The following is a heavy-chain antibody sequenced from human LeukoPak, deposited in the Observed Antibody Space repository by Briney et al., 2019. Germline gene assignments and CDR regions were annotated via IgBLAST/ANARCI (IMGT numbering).Heavy chain of an antibody. J-gene: IGHJ4*02. CDR3: ASSIVVVVAAPLG. D-gene: IGHD2-15*01. CDR1: GFTFSSYA. V-gene: IGHV3-30*04. Sequence: GGSLRLSCAASGFTFSSYAMHWVSQAPGKGLEWVAVISYDGSNKYYADSVKGRFTISRDNSKNTLYLQMNSLRAEDTAVYYCASSIVVVVAAPLGWGQGTLVTVSS. CDR2: ISYDGSNK.